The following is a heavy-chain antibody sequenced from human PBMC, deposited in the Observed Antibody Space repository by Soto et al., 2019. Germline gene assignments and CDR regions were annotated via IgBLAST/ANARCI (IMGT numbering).Heavy chain of an antibody. J-gene: IGHJ4*02. CDR2: MNPNSGNT. CDR3: ARDGGRYSTVDY. CDR1: GYTFTNHD. V-gene: IGHV1-8*01. D-gene: IGHD2-8*02. Sequence: QVQLVQSGAEVKKPGASVKVSCKTSGYTFTNHDIYWLRQATGQGFEWMGWMNPNSGNTGYAQKFQGRVTMTRNTSISTADMELSSLRSDDTAVYYCARDGGRYSTVDYWGQGTLVTVSS.